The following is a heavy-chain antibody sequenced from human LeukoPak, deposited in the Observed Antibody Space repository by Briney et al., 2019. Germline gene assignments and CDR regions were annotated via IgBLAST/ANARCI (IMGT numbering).Heavy chain of an antibody. CDR1: GFTFSSYE. Sequence: GGSLRLSCAASGFTFSSYEMNWVRQAPGKGLEWVSYISSSGSTIYYADSVKGRFTISRDNAKNSLYLQMNSLRAEDTAVYYCTSLGITGTTGYFDYWGQGTLVTVSS. CDR2: ISSSGSTI. J-gene: IGHJ4*02. D-gene: IGHD1-14*01. V-gene: IGHV3-48*03. CDR3: TSLGITGTTGYFDY.